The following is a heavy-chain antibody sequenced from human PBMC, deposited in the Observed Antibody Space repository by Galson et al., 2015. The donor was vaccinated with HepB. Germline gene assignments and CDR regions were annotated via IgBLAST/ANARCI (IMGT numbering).Heavy chain of an antibody. V-gene: IGHV1-69*13. J-gene: IGHJ6*02. D-gene: IGHD4-11*01. CDR3: ATTINYSTLRPLLLYLNYYGMDV. CDR1: GGTFSSYA. CDR2: IIPIFGTA. Sequence: SVKVSCKASGGTFSSYAISWVRQAPGQGLEWMGGIIPIFGTANYAQKSQGRVTITADESTSTAYMELSSLRSEDTAVYYCATTINYSTLRPLLLYLNYYGMDVWGQGTTVTVSS.